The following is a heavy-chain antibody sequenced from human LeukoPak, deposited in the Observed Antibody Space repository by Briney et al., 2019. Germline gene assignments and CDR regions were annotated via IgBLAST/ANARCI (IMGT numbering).Heavy chain of an antibody. J-gene: IGHJ4*02. V-gene: IGHV3-30*18. Sequence: GGSLRLSCAASGFTFSSYEMNWVRQAPGKGLEWVAVISYDGSNKYYADSVKGRFTISRDNSKNTLYLQMNSLRAEDTAVYYCAKDRTRSFDYWGQGTLVTVSS. CDR2: ISYDGSNK. D-gene: IGHD1-7*01. CDR1: GFTFSSYE. CDR3: AKDRTRSFDY.